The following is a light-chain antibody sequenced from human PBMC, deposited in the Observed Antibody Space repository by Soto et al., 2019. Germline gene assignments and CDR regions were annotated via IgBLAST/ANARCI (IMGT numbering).Light chain of an antibody. V-gene: IGKV3-20*01. CDR1: QTIRGNE. Sequence: VLTQSPGTLSLSPGWRTTLSCRASQTIRGNELAWYQQKPGQPPRLLIYRGSSRAPGIPDRFSGRGSGTEFTLTITSLEPEDFAVYYCQDYGTSAPWTFGQGTRVEIK. CDR3: QDYGTSAPWT. J-gene: IGKJ1*01. CDR2: RGS.